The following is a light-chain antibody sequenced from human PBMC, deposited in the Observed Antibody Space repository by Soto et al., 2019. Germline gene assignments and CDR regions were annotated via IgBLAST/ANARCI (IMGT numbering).Light chain of an antibody. CDR3: RSYTSYMHNV. V-gene: IGLV2-14*03. CDR1: SSDVGGFNS. Sequence: HSVLTQPASVSGSPGQSITISCTGTSSDVGGFNSVSWYQLRPGTAPKLILYDVVDRPSGVSYRFSGSKSGNTASLTISGLQAADFADDFCRSYTSYMHNVLGSGTNFTVL. J-gene: IGLJ1*01. CDR2: DVV.